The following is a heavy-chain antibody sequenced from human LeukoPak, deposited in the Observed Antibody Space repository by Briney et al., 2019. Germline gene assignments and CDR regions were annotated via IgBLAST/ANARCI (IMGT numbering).Heavy chain of an antibody. CDR3: AKDTTAWWYHRAYMNV. J-gene: IGHJ6*03. D-gene: IGHD2-15*01. CDR2: ISGSCDKT. Sequence: GGSLRLLCAASGFSLSTYALRWVRQAPGGGLEGVAAISGSCDKTYHADSVKGRFTISKDNSENRLSLQMHSLRAEDTAVYFCAKDTTAWWYHRAYMNVWGKGTTVTVSS. CDR1: GFSLSTYA. V-gene: IGHV3-23*01.